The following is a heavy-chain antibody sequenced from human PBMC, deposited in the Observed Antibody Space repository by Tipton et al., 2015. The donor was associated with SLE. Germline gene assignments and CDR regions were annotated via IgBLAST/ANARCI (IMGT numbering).Heavy chain of an antibody. Sequence: SLRLSCAASGFTFSIYAMHWVRRAPGKGLEWVAVISYDGSNKYYADSVKGRFTISRDNSKNTLYLQMNSLRAEDTAVYYCASSLLFSFDYWGQGTLVTVSS. J-gene: IGHJ4*02. V-gene: IGHV3-30*04. CDR3: ASSLLFSFDY. CDR2: ISYDGSNK. CDR1: GFTFSIYA. D-gene: IGHD2-21*01.